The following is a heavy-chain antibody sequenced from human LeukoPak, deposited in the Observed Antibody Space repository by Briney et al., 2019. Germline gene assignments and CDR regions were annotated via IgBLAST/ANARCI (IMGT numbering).Heavy chain of an antibody. CDR2: IYTSGST. CDR3: ARETRGYSYGYLFGDWFDP. J-gene: IGHJ5*02. D-gene: IGHD5-18*01. Sequence: KPSETLSLTCTVSGGSISSYYWSWIRQPAGKGLEWMGRIYTSGSTNYNPSLKSRVTMSVDTSKNQFSLKLSSVTAADTAVYYCARETRGYSYGYLFGDWFDPWGQGTLVTVSS. CDR1: GGSISSYY. V-gene: IGHV4-4*07.